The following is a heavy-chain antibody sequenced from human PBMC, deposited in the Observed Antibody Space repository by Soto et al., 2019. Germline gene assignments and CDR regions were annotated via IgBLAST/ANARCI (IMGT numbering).Heavy chain of an antibody. CDR2: ISYDGSNK. J-gene: IGHJ4*02. CDR3: ARDVGSIAARLPDY. CDR1: GFTFSSYA. V-gene: IGHV3-30-3*01. D-gene: IGHD6-6*01. Sequence: GGSLRLSCAASGFTFSSYAMHWVRQAPGKGLEWVAVISYDGSNKYYADSVKGRFTISRDNSKNTLYLQMNSLRAEDTAVYYCARDVGSIAARLPDYWGQGTLVTVSS.